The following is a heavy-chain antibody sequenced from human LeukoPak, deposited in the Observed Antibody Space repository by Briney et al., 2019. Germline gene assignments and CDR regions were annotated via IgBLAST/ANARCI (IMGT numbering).Heavy chain of an antibody. Sequence: GESLKISCKGSGYSFTSYWIGWVRQMPGKGLEWMGIIYPGDSDTRYSPSFQGQVTISADKSISTAYLQWSSLKASDTAMYYCARLPLLVGATKYYYYMDVWGKGTTVTISS. CDR3: ARLPLLVGATKYYYYMDV. D-gene: IGHD1-26*01. V-gene: IGHV5-51*01. CDR2: IYPGDSDT. J-gene: IGHJ6*03. CDR1: GYSFTSYW.